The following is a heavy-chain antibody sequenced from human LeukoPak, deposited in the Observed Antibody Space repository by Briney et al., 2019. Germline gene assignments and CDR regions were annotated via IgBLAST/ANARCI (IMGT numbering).Heavy chain of an antibody. D-gene: IGHD3-10*01. CDR2: LQYDRTNV. Sequence: GGSLRLSCAASRFSFSSYGMHWVRQAPGKGLEWVAYLQYDRTNVQYADSVRGRFTISRDNSKNTLHLQMNSLRAEDTAVYYCAKGGYGSGTYYLDYYMDVWGKGTTVTISS. V-gene: IGHV3-30*02. CDR1: RFSFSSYG. J-gene: IGHJ6*03. CDR3: AKGGYGSGTYYLDYYMDV.